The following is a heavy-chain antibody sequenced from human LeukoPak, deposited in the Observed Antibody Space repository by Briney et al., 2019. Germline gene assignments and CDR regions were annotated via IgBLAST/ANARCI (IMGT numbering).Heavy chain of an antibody. J-gene: IGHJ4*02. CDR3: ARDNNGFDY. Sequence: PGGSLRLSCAASGFTFSSFAIHWVRQAPGKGLEWVAVISYDGRNKNYADSVKGRFAISRDNAKNTLDLNLNSLRTEDTAVYYCARDNNGFDYWGQGTLVTVSS. CDR1: GFTFSSFA. V-gene: IGHV3-30*09. CDR2: ISYDGRNK. D-gene: IGHD1/OR15-1a*01.